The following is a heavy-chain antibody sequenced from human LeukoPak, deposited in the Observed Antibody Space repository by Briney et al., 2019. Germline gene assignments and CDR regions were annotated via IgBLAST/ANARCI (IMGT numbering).Heavy chain of an antibody. J-gene: IGHJ4*02. CDR2: ISPYNGNT. CDR3: AKKSPRPPRESYFDY. V-gene: IGHV1-18*01. D-gene: IGHD2/OR15-2a*01. Sequence: GASVKVSCKASGYTFTSYSISWVRQAPGQGLEWMGWISPYNGNTNYAQKFQGRVTMTTDTSTSTAYMELRSLRSDDTAVYYCAKKSPRPPRESYFDYWGQGTLVTVSS. CDR1: GYTFTSYS.